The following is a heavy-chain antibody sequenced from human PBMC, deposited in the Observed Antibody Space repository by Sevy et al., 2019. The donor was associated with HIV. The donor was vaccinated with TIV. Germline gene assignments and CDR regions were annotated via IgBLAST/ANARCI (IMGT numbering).Heavy chain of an antibody. CDR1: GFTFSSYA. J-gene: IGHJ5*02. D-gene: IGHD6-19*01. Sequence: GGSLRLSCAASGFTFSSYAMSWVRQAPGKGLEWVSSISAGGGTTYYADSVKGRFTISRDSSKNTLYLQMDSLRAADTAVYYCVKCPLAVAGTGNWFDPWGQGTLVTVSS. CDR2: ISAGGGTT. V-gene: IGHV3-23*01. CDR3: VKCPLAVAGTGNWFDP.